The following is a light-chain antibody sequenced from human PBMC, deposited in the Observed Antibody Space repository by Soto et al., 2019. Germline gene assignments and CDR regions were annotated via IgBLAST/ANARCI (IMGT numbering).Light chain of an antibody. CDR1: SSNIGADYA. CDR2: ANT. V-gene: IGLV1-40*01. J-gene: IGLJ1*01. CDR3: NSYTTTYTLV. Sequence: QSVLTQPPSVSGAPGQRVTISCAGSSSNIGADYAVHWYQQLPGAAPKLLIRANTNRPSGVPDRFSASKSGTSASLAITGLQAEDEADYYCNSYTTTYTLVFGTGTKLTVL.